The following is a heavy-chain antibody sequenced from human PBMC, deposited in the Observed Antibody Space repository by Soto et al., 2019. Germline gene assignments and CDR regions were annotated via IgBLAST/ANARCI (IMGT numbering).Heavy chain of an antibody. Sequence: PSETLSLTCTVSGGSISSSSYYWGWIRQPPGKGLEWIGSIYYSGSTYYNPSLKSRVTISVDTSKNQFSLKLSSVTAADTAVYYCTTMSIRRGLDYWGQGTLVTVSS. D-gene: IGHD3-9*01. CDR3: TTMSIRRGLDY. V-gene: IGHV4-39*01. CDR1: GGSISSSSYY. J-gene: IGHJ4*02. CDR2: IYYSGST.